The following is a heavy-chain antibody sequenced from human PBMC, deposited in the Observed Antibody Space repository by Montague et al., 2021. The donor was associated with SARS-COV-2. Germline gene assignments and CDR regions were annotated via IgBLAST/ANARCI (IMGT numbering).Heavy chain of an antibody. CDR2: IYSGGST. CDR1: GFTVSSNY. V-gene: IGHV3-53*01. CDR3: AAGIVMVVAAGDAFDI. Sequence: SLRLSCAASGFTVSSNYMSWVRQAPGKGLEWVSVIYSGGSTYYADSVKGRFTISRDNSKNTLYLQMNSLRAEDTAVYYCAAGIVMVVAAGDAFDIWGQGTMVTVSS. D-gene: IGHD2-15*01. J-gene: IGHJ3*02.